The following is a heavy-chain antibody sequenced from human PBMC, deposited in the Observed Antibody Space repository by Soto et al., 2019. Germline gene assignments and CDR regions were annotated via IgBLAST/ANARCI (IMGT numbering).Heavy chain of an antibody. CDR3: ARHVGRTIFGVVGDYYYYYGMDV. CDR2: IYPGDSDT. D-gene: IGHD3-3*01. J-gene: IGHJ6*02. CDR1: GYSFTSYW. Sequence: EVQLVQSGAEVKKPGESLKISCKGSGYSFTSYWIGWVRQMPGKGLEWMGIIYPGDSDTRYSPSFQGQVTISADKSISTAYLQWSSLKASDTAMYYCARHVGRTIFGVVGDYYYYYGMDVWGQGTTVTVSS. V-gene: IGHV5-51*01.